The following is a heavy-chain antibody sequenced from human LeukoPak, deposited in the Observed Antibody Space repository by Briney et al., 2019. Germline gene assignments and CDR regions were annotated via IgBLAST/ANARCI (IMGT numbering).Heavy chain of an antibody. CDR1: GGSISSGGYY. J-gene: IGHJ6*02. D-gene: IGHD2-21*02. V-gene: IGHV4-31*03. Sequence: SQTLSLTCTVSGGSISSGGYYWSWIRQHPGKGLEGIGYIYYSGSTYYNPSLNRRVTISVDTSKNQFSLKLRSMTAADKAVYYCARSSNYCGGDCYYYYYGMDVWGQGTTVTVSS. CDR3: ARSSNYCGGDCYYYYYGMDV. CDR2: IYYSGST.